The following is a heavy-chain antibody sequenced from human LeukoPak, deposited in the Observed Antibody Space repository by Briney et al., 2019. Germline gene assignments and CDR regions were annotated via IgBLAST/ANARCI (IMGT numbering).Heavy chain of an antibody. J-gene: IGHJ4*02. Sequence: GGSLRLSCAASGFTFSSYAMHWVRQAPGKGLEWVAVISYDGSNKYYADSVKGRFTISRDNSKNTLYLQMNSLRAGDTAVYYCARDRIVEQWFGFDYWGQGTLVTVSS. D-gene: IGHD6-19*01. V-gene: IGHV3-30*04. CDR3: ARDRIVEQWFGFDY. CDR2: ISYDGSNK. CDR1: GFTFSSYA.